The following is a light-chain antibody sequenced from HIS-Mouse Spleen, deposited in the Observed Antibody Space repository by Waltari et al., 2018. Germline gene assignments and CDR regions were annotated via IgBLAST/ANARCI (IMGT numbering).Light chain of an antibody. V-gene: IGLV2-14*03. CDR1: SSDVGGYNY. J-gene: IGLJ3*02. CDR3: SSYTSSSTLV. Sequence: PGQSITISCTVTSSDVGGYNYVSWYQQHPGKAPKRRIYDVSNRPSGVSNRFPGSMSGNTASLTISGLQAEDEADYYCSSYTSSSTLVFGGGTKLTVL. CDR2: DVS.